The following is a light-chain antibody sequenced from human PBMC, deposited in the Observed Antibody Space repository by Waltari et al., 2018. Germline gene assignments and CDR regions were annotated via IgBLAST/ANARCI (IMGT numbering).Light chain of an antibody. Sequence: QSVLTQPPSASGTPGQRVTISCSGSSSNIGSNIVNWYQQLPGTAPKPLIYSNDQRPSGVPDQFSGSKSGTSAYLAISGLHSEDEAEYYCAAWDDSLLGVFGGGTKLTVL. CDR2: SND. V-gene: IGLV1-44*01. J-gene: IGLJ3*02. CDR1: SSNIGSNI. CDR3: AAWDDSLLGV.